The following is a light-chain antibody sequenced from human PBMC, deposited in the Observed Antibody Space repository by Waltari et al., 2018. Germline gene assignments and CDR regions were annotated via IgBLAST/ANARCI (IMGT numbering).Light chain of an antibody. CDR2: AAS. J-gene: IGKJ1*01. V-gene: IGKV1-39*01. Sequence: DIQMTQSPSSLSASVGDRVTITCRASQSISSYLNWYQHKPGKAPKILIYAASSLQSGVPSRFSGSGSGTDFTLTISSLQPEDFATYYCQQSYSTSRTFGQGTKVEIK. CDR3: QQSYSTSRT. CDR1: QSISSY.